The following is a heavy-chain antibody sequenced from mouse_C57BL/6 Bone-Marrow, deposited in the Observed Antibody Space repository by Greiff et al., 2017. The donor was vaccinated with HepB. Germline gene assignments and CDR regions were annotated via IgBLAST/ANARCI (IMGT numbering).Heavy chain of an antibody. CDR2: INSDGGST. CDR3: ARGGSNYSGYAMDY. Sequence: EVKLVESGGGLVQPGESLKLSCESNEYEFPSHDMSCVRKTPEKRLELVAAINSDGGSTYYPDTMERRFIISRDNTKKTLYLQMSSLRSEDTALYYCARGGSNYSGYAMDYWGQGTSVTVSS. J-gene: IGHJ4*01. CDR1: EYEFPSHD. V-gene: IGHV5-2*01. D-gene: IGHD2-5*01.